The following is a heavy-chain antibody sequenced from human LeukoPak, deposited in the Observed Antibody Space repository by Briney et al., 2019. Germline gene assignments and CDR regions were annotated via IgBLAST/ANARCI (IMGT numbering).Heavy chain of an antibody. CDR2: MNPNSGNT. J-gene: IGHJ6*02. Sequence: GASVKVSCKASGYTFTSYGINWVRRATGQGLEWMGWMNPNSGNTGYAQKFQGRVTMTRNTSISTAYMELSSLRSEDKAVYYCARAHHLGYCSGGSCYFLSYYGMDVWGQGTTVTVSS. CDR3: ARAHHLGYCSGGSCYFLSYYGMDV. V-gene: IGHV1-8*01. CDR1: GYTFTSYG. D-gene: IGHD2-15*01.